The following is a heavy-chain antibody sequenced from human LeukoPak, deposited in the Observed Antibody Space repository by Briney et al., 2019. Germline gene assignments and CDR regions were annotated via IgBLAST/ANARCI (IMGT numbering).Heavy chain of an antibody. CDR2: IIPILGIA. CDR1: GGTFSSYA. Sequence: ASVKVSCKASGGTFSSYAISWVRQAPGQGLEWMGRIIPILGIANYAQKFQGRVTITADKSTSTAYMELSSLRSEDTAVYYCARVKGADYYDSSGYPDYWGQGTLVTVSS. J-gene: IGHJ4*02. CDR3: ARVKGADYYDSSGYPDY. V-gene: IGHV1-69*04. D-gene: IGHD3-22*01.